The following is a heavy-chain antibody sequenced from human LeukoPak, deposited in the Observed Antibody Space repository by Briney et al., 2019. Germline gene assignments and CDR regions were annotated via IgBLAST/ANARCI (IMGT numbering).Heavy chain of an antibody. D-gene: IGHD1-26*01. V-gene: IGHV4-39*07. CDR3: ARGGSYTMVKNY. Sequence: SETLSLTCTVSGGSISSSSYYWGWIRQPPGKGLEWIGSIYYGGSTYYNPSLKSRVTISVDTSKNQFFLKLSSMTAADTDVYFCARGGSYTMVKNYWGQGTLVTVSS. CDR1: GGSISSSSYY. CDR2: IYYGGST. J-gene: IGHJ4*02.